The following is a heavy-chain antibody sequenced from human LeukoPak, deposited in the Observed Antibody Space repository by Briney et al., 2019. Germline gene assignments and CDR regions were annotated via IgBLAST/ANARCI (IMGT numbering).Heavy chain of an antibody. D-gene: IGHD3-10*01. CDR2: IYYTGGT. Sequence: SETLSLTCTVSGGSLSSDTDYWGWIRQTPGRGLEWIARIYYTGGTYYNPSLESRVTISVDTSKNHFSLKVTSVTAADTAVYYCARHFKGCGSGTYDKDNWFDPWGQGILVTVSS. CDR1: GGSLSSDTDY. CDR3: ARHFKGCGSGTYDKDNWFDP. J-gene: IGHJ5*02. V-gene: IGHV4-39*01.